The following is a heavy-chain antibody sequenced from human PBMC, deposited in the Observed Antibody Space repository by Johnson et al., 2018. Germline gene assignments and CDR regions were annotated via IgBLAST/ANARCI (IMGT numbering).Heavy chain of an antibody. CDR2: VWFDGGNK. D-gene: IGHD5-12*01. CDR3: AGDFSATRVVYNYYMDL. Sequence: QVQLVESGGGVVQPGRSLRLSCAASGFNFSTYGMHWVRQAPGKGLEWVAVVWFDGGNKYYGDSVKGRFTISRDISKNTLYLQMNSLRAEDTAVYFCAGDFSATRVVYNYYMDLWGKGTTVTVSS. J-gene: IGHJ6*03. CDR1: GFNFSTYG. V-gene: IGHV3-33*01.